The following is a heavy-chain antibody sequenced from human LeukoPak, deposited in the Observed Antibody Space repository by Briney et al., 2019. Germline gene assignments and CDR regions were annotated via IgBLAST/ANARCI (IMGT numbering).Heavy chain of an antibody. V-gene: IGHV3-74*01. J-gene: IGHJ2*01. D-gene: IGHD3-16*01. Sequence: PGGSLRLSCAASGFTFSSYWMHWVRQAPGKGLVWVSRINSDGSSTSYADSVKGRFTISRDNAKNTLYLQMNSLRAEDTAVYYCAKDGGWMDPSVLYWYFDLWGRGTLVTVSS. CDR2: INSDGSST. CDR1: GFTFSSYW. CDR3: AKDGGWMDPSVLYWYFDL.